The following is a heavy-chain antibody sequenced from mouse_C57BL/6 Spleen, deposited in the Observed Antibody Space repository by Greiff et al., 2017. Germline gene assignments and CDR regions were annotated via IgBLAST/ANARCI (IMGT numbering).Heavy chain of an antibody. Sequence: QVHVKQPGAELVQPGASVKLSCKASGYTFTSYWMHWVKQRPGRGLEWIGRIDPNSGGTKYNEKFKSKATLTVDKPSSTAYMQLSSLTSEDSAVYYCARSRGYEGHWYFDVWGTGTTVTVSS. CDR2: IDPNSGGT. D-gene: IGHD2-2*01. J-gene: IGHJ1*03. CDR3: ARSRGYEGHWYFDV. V-gene: IGHV1-72*01. CDR1: GYTFTSYW.